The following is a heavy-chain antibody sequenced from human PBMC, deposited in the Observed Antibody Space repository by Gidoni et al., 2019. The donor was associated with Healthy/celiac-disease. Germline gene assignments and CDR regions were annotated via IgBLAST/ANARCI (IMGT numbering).Heavy chain of an antibody. J-gene: IGHJ2*01. CDR2: ISGSGGST. D-gene: IGHD2-8*01. V-gene: IGHV3-23*01. CDR3: AKLDHLYSWIFDL. Sequence: EVQLLESGGGLVQPGWSLRLSCPASGFTFSSYAMSWVRQAPGKGLGWVSAISGSGGSTYYADSVKGRFTISRDNSKNTLYLQMNSLRAEDTAVYYCAKLDHLYSWIFDLWGRGTLVTVSS. CDR1: GFTFSSYA.